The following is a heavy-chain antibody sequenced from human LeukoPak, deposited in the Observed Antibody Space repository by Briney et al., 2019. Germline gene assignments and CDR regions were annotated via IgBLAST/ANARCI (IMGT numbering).Heavy chain of an antibody. CDR1: GYSISSGYF. D-gene: IGHD6-13*01. V-gene: IGHV4-38-2*02. J-gene: IGHJ1*01. CDR2: IHHSWST. CDR3: ARVAAGIGFFQH. Sequence: SEALSLTCIVSGYSISSGYFWGWIRQPPGKGMEWVGNIHHSWSTYYNPSLKSRATISVDTSKNQLSLKLSSVTAADTAVYYCARVAAGIGFFQHWGQGTLVTVSS.